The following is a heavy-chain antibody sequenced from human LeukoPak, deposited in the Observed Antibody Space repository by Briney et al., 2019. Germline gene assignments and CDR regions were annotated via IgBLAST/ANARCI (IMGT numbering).Heavy chain of an antibody. CDR2: IKQDGSEK. CDR1: GFAFTKFG. J-gene: IGHJ4*02. CDR3: ARETGFGLY. D-gene: IGHD1-1*01. V-gene: IGHV3-7*01. Sequence: GGSLRLSCAASGFAFTKFGMHWVRQAPGKGLEWVANIKQDGSEKYYVDSVKGRFTISRDNAKNSLYLQMNSLRAEDTAVYYCARETGFGLYWGQGTLVTVSS.